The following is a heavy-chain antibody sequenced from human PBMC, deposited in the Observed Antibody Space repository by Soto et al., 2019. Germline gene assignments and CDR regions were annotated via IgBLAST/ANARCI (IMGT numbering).Heavy chain of an antibody. V-gene: IGHV4-34*01. J-gene: IGHJ6*02. CDR3: ARGVITMVRGVIKAYYYYGMDV. CDR1: GGSFSGYY. Sequence: SLTCAVYGGSFSGYYWSWIRQPPGKGLEWIGEINHSGSTNYNPSLKSRVTISVDTSKNQFSLKLSSVTAADTAVYYCARGVITMVRGVIKAYYYYGMDVWGQGTTVTVSS. CDR2: INHSGST. D-gene: IGHD3-10*01.